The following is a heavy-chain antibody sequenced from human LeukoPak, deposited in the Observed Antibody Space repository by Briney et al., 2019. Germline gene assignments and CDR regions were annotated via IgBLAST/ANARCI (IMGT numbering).Heavy chain of an antibody. J-gene: IGHJ4*02. CDR1: GGSISSYY. Sequence: SETLSLTCTVSGGSISSYYWSWIRQPPGKGLEWIGYIYYSGSTNYNPSLESRVTISVDTSKNQFSLKLSSVTAADTAVYYCARTATVVYFDYWGQGTLATVSS. D-gene: IGHD4-23*01. CDR3: ARTATVVYFDY. CDR2: IYYSGST. V-gene: IGHV4-59*01.